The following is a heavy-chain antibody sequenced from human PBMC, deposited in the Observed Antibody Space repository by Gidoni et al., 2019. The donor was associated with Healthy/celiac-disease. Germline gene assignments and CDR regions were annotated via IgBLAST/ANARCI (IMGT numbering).Heavy chain of an antibody. Sequence: EGQLVESGGGLIQPGGCLRPSCAAAGSTVSSNYMSWVRQDPVKGLEWGSVLYSGGSTYYADSVKGRFTISRDNSKHTLYLQMNSLRAEDTAVYYCARARGYCSSGSCSTHYELDYWGQETLVTVSS. D-gene: IGHD2-15*01. CDR2: LYSGGST. J-gene: IGHJ4*02. V-gene: IGHV3-53*01. CDR1: GSTVSSNY. CDR3: ARARGYCSSGSCSTHYELDY.